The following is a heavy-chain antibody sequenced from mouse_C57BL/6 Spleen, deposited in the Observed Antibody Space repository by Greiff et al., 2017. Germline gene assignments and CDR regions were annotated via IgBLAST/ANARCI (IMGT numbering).Heavy chain of an antibody. J-gene: IGHJ3*01. CDR3: ARHYDYTSFAY. CDR2: IRNKANGYTT. D-gene: IGHD2-4*01. Sequence: EVQVVESGGGLVQPGGSLSLSCAASGFTFPDYYMSWVRQPPGKALEWLGFIRNKANGYTTEYSASVKGRFTISRDNSQSILYLQMNALRAEDSATYYCARHYDYTSFAYWGHGALVTVSA. CDR1: GFTFPDYY. V-gene: IGHV7-3*01.